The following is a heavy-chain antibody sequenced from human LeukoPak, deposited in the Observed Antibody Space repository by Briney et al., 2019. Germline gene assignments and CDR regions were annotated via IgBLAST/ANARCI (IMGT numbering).Heavy chain of an antibody. Sequence: PGGSLRLPCAASGFTFGSCAMYWVRQAPGKGLEWVSGTSGSGGSTFYADSVKGRFTISRDNSENTVYLQMKSLRAEDTAIYYCVRDPTSQNYGSGRLSRRSNGMDVWGRGTTVTVSS. V-gene: IGHV3-23*01. D-gene: IGHD3-10*01. CDR2: TSGSGGST. CDR3: VRDPTSQNYGSGRLSRRSNGMDV. J-gene: IGHJ6*02. CDR1: GFTFGSCA.